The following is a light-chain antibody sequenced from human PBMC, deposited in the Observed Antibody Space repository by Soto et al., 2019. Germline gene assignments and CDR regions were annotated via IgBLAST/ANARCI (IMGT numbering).Light chain of an antibody. Sequence: HSVLTQPASVSGPPGQSITISCTGTSSDVGAYNYVSWYQHHPGKAPRLVIYDVTNRPSGISDRFSGSKSGNTASLTISGLLAEDEADYYCTSYTSTSTYVFGTGTKVTV. CDR1: SSDVGAYNY. V-gene: IGLV2-14*01. CDR3: TSYTSTSTYV. CDR2: DVT. J-gene: IGLJ1*01.